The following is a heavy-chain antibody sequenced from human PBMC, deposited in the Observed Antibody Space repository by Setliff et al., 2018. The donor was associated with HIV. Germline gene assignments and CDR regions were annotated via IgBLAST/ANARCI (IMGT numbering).Heavy chain of an antibody. CDR1: GYSFSTYW. Sequence: PGESLKISCQGSGYSFSTYWIAWVRQMPGRGLEVMGLIYPDDSDARYNPSFQGQVTISADKSISTAYLQWSSLKASDSAMYYCARPRGNDYAGSGFDNWGQGTLVTVSS. J-gene: IGHJ4*02. CDR2: IYPDDSDA. CDR3: ARPRGNDYAGSGFDN. V-gene: IGHV5-51*01. D-gene: IGHD2-2*01.